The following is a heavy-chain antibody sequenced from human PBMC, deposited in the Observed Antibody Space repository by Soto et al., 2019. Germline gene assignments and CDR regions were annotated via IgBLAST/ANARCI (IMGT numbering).Heavy chain of an antibody. CDR1: GGTFSNYA. CDR2: IIPLFGTT. CDR3: ARGVPYYYNSSGFPLND. V-gene: IGHV1-69*06. J-gene: IGHJ4*02. D-gene: IGHD3-22*01. Sequence: QVQVVQSGAEVKKPGSSVKASCKASGGTFSNYALNWVRQAPGHGLEWMGAIIPLFGTTNYAQKFQGRVTITADKSTSAAYMELRSLRSEDTAVYYCARGVPYYYNSSGFPLNDWGQGTLVTVSS.